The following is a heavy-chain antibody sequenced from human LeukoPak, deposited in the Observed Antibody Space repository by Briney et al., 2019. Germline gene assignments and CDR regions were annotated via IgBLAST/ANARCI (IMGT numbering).Heavy chain of an antibody. J-gene: IGHJ4*02. CDR2: IYYSGST. Sequence: SETLSLTCTVSGGSISSSSYYWGWIRQPPGKGLEWIGSIYYSGSTYYNPSLKSRVTIYVDTSKNQYSLKRSSVTAADTAVYYCARQRGDITMVRGVGYYFDYWGQGTLVTVSS. D-gene: IGHD3-10*01. CDR1: GGSISSSSYY. V-gene: IGHV4-39*01. CDR3: ARQRGDITMVRGVGYYFDY.